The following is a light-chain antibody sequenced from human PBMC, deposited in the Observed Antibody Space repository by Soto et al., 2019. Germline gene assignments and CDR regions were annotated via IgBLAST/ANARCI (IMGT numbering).Light chain of an antibody. CDR3: QQCYNWPQWT. J-gene: IGKJ1*01. CDR1: QSVGTF. Sequence: EIVLTQSPATLSLSPVSRATLSCRASQSVGTFFAWYQQKPGQAPRLLIYDASNRATGIPARFSGSGSGTDFTLTISSLEPEDFALYYCQQCYNWPQWTFGQGTKVDIK. CDR2: DAS. V-gene: IGKV3-11*01.